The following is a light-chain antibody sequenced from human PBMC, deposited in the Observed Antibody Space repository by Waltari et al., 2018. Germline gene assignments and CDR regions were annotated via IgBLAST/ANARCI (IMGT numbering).Light chain of an antibody. CDR2: GNN. J-gene: IGLJ2*01. Sequence: QSVLTQPPSVSGAPGQRVTISCTGSRSNIGAAYDVPWYQQLPGTAPKLLIPGNNIRPSGVPDRFSGSKSGTSASLAITGLQAEDEADYYCQSYDSRLSGSVFGGGTKLTVL. CDR3: QSYDSRLSGSV. CDR1: RSNIGAAYD. V-gene: IGLV1-40*01.